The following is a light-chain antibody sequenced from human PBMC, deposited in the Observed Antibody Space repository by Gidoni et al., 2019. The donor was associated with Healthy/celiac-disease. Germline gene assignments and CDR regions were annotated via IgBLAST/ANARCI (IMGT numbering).Light chain of an antibody. CDR2: GAS. V-gene: IGKV3-20*01. Sequence: IVLTQSPGPLSLSPGERATLSCRASQSVSSSYLAWYQQKPGQAPRLLIYGASSRATGIPDRFSGSGSGTDFTLTISRLEPEDFAVYYCQQYGSSPFTFGPGTKVEIK. CDR1: QSVSSSY. CDR3: QQYGSSPFT. J-gene: IGKJ3*01.